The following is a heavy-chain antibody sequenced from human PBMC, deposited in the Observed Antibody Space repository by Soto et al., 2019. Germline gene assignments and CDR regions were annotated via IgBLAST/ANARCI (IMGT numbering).Heavy chain of an antibody. D-gene: IGHD4-17*01. J-gene: IGHJ6*02. CDR2: FNWGGDTT. CDR3: AKGATVTTHYQYYGMDV. V-gene: IGHV3-43D*04. Sequence: EVHLEESGGAVVQPGGSLRLSCAASGFTFEDFAISWVRQVRGKGLEGFSLFNWGGDTTFYAESVKGRFIISRDNTKNSVYLQMTSLRSEDSAIYYCAKGATVTTHYQYYGMDVWGQGTTVTVSS. CDR1: GFTFEDFA.